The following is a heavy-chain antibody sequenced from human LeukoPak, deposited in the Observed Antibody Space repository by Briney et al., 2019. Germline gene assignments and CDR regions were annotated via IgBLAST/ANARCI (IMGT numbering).Heavy chain of an antibody. J-gene: IGHJ5*02. CDR1: GGSISSGGYY. CDR2: IYYSGST. D-gene: IGHD2-2*01. Sequence: PSQTLSLTCTVSGGSISSGGYYWSWIRQHPGKGLEWIGYIYYSGSTYYNPSLKSRVTISVDTSKNQFSLKLSSVTAADTAVYYCARDSRPLHVGGIVVVPAAMDWFDPWGQGTLVTVSS. CDR3: ARDSRPLHVGGIVVVPAAMDWFDP. V-gene: IGHV4-31*03.